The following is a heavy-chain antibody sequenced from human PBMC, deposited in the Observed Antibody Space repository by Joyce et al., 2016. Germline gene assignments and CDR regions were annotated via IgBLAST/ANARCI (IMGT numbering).Heavy chain of an antibody. CDR3: AAMFRDDETGWFDP. CDR1: GGSISSASYY. Sequence: QVQLQESGPGLVRPSQTLSLTCTFTGGSISSASYYWGCIRQRPGTGLEWLGYIHYNGISFYNPSLKSRLIMSVDTSQNQFSLQVTSVTAADTAVYYCAAMFRDDETGWFDPWGRGAVVTVSS. CDR2: IHYNGIS. V-gene: IGHV4-31*03. D-gene: IGHD3-10*01. J-gene: IGHJ5*02.